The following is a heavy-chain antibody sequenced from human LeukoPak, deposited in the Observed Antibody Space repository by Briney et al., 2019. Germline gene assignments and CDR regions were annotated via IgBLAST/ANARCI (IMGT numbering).Heavy chain of an antibody. Sequence: SETLSLTCAVYGGSFSGYYWSWIRQPPGKGLEWIGEINHSGSTNYNPSLKSRVTISVDTSKNQFSLKLSSVTAADTAVYYCAGTYYYDSSGYEMDVWGKGTTVTVSS. V-gene: IGHV4-34*01. D-gene: IGHD3-22*01. CDR2: INHSGST. J-gene: IGHJ6*04. CDR1: GGSFSGYY. CDR3: AGTYYYDSSGYEMDV.